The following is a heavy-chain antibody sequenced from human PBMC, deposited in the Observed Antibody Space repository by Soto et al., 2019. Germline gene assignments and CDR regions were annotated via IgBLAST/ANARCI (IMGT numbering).Heavy chain of an antibody. CDR3: ARAGYFDY. CDR2: IGAHNGNI. V-gene: IGHV1-18*01. J-gene: IGHJ4*02. Sequence: GASVKVSCKASGYTFTNYGIAWVRQAPGQGLEWMGWIGAHNGNINYAQKLQGRVTLTTDAPTITAYMELRSLRSDDAAVYYCARAGYFDYWGQGTLVTVSS. CDR1: GYTFTNYG.